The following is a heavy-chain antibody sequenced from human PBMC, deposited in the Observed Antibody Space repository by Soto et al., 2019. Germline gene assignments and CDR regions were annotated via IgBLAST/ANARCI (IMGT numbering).Heavy chain of an antibody. D-gene: IGHD2-2*01. CDR3: ARTTREYQLRDDGMDV. Sequence: EVQLVQSGAEVKKPGESLKISCKGSGYSFTSYWIGWLRQMPGKGLEWMGIIYPGDSDTRYSPSFQGQVTISADKSISTAYLQWSSLKASDTAMYYCARTTREYQLRDDGMDVWGQGTTVTVSS. CDR1: GYSFTSYW. J-gene: IGHJ6*02. CDR2: IYPGDSDT. V-gene: IGHV5-51*01.